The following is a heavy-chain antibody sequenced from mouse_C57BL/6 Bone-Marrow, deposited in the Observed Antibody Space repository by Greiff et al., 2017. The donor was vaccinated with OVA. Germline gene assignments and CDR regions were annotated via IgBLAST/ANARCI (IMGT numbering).Heavy chain of an antibody. J-gene: IGHJ2*01. V-gene: IGHV5-4*01. CDR2: ISDGGSYT. D-gene: IGHD2-3*01. CDR1: GFTFSSYA. CDR3: ARDGGLLLYYFDY. Sequence: EVQLVESGGGLVKPGGSLKLSCAASGFTFSSYAMPWVRQTPEKRLEWVATISDGGSYTYYPDNVKGRFTISRDNAKNNQYLQMSHLKSEDTAMYYCARDGGLLLYYFDYWGQGTTLTVSS.